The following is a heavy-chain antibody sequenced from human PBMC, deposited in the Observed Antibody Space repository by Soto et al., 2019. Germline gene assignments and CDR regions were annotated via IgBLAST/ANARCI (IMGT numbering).Heavy chain of an antibody. V-gene: IGHV1-3*01. Sequence: QVQLVQSGAEVKKPGASVKVSCKASGYTFTSYAMHWVRQAPGQRLEWMGWINAGNGNTKYSQKFQGRVTITRDTSASTAYMELRILRSEDTAVEYCERPTLPYDILTGYYRGNWFDPWGQGPLVTVSS. CDR3: ERPTLPYDILTGYYRGNWFDP. CDR1: GYTFTSYA. J-gene: IGHJ5*02. D-gene: IGHD3-9*01. CDR2: INAGNGNT.